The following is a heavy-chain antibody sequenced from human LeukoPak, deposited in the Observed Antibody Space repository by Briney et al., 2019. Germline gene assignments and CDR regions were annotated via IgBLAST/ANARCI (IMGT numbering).Heavy chain of an antibody. CDR2: INHSEST. Sequence: SGTLSLTCAVSGGSFSSNKWWSWVRQPPGKGLEWIGEINHSESTNYNPSLKSRVTISIDKSKNQFSLKLSSVTAADTAVCYCAREGRFGDQLGDWFDPWGQGTLVTVSS. CDR1: GGSFSSNKW. V-gene: IGHV4-4*02. J-gene: IGHJ5*02. D-gene: IGHD3-10*01. CDR3: AREGRFGDQLGDWFDP.